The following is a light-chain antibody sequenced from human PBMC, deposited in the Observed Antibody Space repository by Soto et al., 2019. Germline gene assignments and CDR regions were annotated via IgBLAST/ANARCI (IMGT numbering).Light chain of an antibody. J-gene: IGLJ3*02. CDR3: CSYATSNTLV. Sequence: QSALTQPPSASGSPGQSVTISCTGTSSDVGSYRFVSWYQQHPGKAPKLLIYEVSKRPSGVSNRFSASKSGNTASLTISGLQAEDEADYYCCSYATSNTLVFGGGTKVTVL. CDR2: EVS. CDR1: SSDVGSYRF. V-gene: IGLV2-23*02.